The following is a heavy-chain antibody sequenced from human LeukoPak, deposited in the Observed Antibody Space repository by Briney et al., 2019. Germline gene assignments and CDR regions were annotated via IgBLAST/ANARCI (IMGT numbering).Heavy chain of an antibody. J-gene: IGHJ4*02. D-gene: IGHD6-6*01. CDR3: ARVAITGYSSSSDYFDN. V-gene: IGHV5-51*01. Sequence: GESLKISCKGSGYSFTTYWIGWVRQMPGKGLEWMGIIYPGDSDTRYNPSFQGQVTISADRSISTAYLQWSSLKASDTAMYYCARVAITGYSSSSDYFDNWGQGTLVTVSS. CDR1: GYSFTTYW. CDR2: IYPGDSDT.